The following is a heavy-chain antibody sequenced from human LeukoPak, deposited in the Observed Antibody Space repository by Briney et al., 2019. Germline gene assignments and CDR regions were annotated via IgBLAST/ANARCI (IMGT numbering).Heavy chain of an antibody. CDR3: ARERSSSGDYYYGMDV. J-gene: IGHJ6*02. CDR1: GYSFTSYW. D-gene: IGHD6-13*01. Sequence: PGESLKISCKGSGYSFTSYWIGWVRQMPGKGLECMGIIYPGDSDTRYSPSFQGQVTISADKSISTAYLQWSSLKASDTAMYYCARERSSSGDYYYGMDVWGQGTTVTVSS. V-gene: IGHV5-51*03. CDR2: IYPGDSDT.